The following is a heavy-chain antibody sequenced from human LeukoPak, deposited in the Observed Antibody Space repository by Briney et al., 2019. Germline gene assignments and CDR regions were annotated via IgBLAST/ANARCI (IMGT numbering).Heavy chain of an antibody. CDR1: GYTFTGYY. V-gene: IGHV1-8*02. CDR2: MNPNSGNT. D-gene: IGHD1-14*01. CDR3: ARRNQSKSRNTPYYFDY. Sequence: ASVKVSCKASGYTFTGYYMHWVRQAPGQGLEWMGWMNPNSGNTGYAQKFQGRVTMTRNTSISTAYMELSSLRSEDTAVYYCARRNQSKSRNTPYYFDYWGQGTLVTVSS. J-gene: IGHJ4*02.